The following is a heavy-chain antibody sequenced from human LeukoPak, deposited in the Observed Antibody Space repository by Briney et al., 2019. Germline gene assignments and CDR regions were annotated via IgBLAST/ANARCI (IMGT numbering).Heavy chain of an antibody. Sequence: GGSLRLSCTVSGFTFDDYALTWVRQAPGKGLEWLGSIRPKSYGGTTEYAASVKGRFAVSRDDSTSIAYLQMNNLETEDTAVYYCTRIKGCSSTNCYYDYWGQGTLVTVSS. V-gene: IGHV3-49*04. D-gene: IGHD2-2*01. CDR2: IRPKSYGGTT. J-gene: IGHJ4*02. CDR3: TRIKGCSSTNCYYDY. CDR1: GFTFDDYA.